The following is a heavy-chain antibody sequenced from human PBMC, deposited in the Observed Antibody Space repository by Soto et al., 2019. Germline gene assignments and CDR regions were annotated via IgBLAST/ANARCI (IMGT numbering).Heavy chain of an antibody. CDR3: ARHSSWFDP. CDR2: IYYSGST. V-gene: IGHV4-31*03. J-gene: IGHJ5*02. CDR1: GGSISSGGYC. D-gene: IGHD3-22*01. Sequence: PSETLSLTCTVSGGSISSGGYCWSWIRQHPGKGLEWIGYIYYSGSTYYNPSLKSRVTISVDTSKNQFSLKLSSVTAADTAVYYCARHSSWFDPWGQGTLVTVSS.